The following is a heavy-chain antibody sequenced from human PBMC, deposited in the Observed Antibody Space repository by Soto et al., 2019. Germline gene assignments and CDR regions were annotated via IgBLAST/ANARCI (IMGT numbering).Heavy chain of an antibody. D-gene: IGHD3-22*01. J-gene: IGHJ6*02. CDR3: ARQRAYYYDSSGYSWTYGMDV. Sequence: SETLSVTCTVSGGSISSSSYYWGWIRQPPGKGLEWIGSIYYSGSTYYNPSLKSRVTISVDTSKNQFSLKLSSVTAADTAVYYCARQRAYYYDSSGYSWTYGMDVWGQGTTVTVSS. CDR2: IYYSGST. V-gene: IGHV4-39*01. CDR1: GGSISSSSYY.